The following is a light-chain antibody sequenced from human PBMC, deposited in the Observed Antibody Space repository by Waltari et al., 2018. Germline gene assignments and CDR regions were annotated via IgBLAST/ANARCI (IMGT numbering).Light chain of an antibody. CDR2: HAS. Sequence: EIVLTQSPATLSLSPGERAILSCRASQCISNFLAWYQQKPGQAPRLLIYHASNRATGIPARFSGRGSGTDFTLTISSLEPGDSAVYYCQQRANWPPLTFGGGTRVEI. CDR1: QCISNF. V-gene: IGKV3-11*01. CDR3: QQRANWPPLT. J-gene: IGKJ4*01.